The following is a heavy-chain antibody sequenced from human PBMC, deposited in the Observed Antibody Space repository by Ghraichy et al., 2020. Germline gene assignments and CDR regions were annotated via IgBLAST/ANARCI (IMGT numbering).Heavy chain of an antibody. CDR1: GFTFSTYW. J-gene: IGHJ4*02. D-gene: IGHD7-27*01. Sequence: GGSLRLSCTASGFTFSTYWMHWVRQAPGKGLEWVSRIDRDGSDTDYADSVKGRFTISRDNAENTLYLQMNSLRDEDTAVYYCTNVAWGITHDYWGQGTLVTVSS. V-gene: IGHV3-74*01. CDR2: IDRDGSDT. CDR3: TNVAWGITHDY.